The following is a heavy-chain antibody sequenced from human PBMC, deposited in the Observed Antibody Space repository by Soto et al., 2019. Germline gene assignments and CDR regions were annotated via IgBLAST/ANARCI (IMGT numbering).Heavy chain of an antibody. CDR2: ISGSGGST. CDR3: AKWAGWPASVYIDY. Sequence: SGGSLRLSCAASGFTFTTYAMSWVRQAPGMGLEWVSAISGSGGSTYYADSVKGRFTISRDNSKNTLYLQMNSLRAEDTAVYYCAKWAGWPASVYIDYWGQGTLVTVSS. V-gene: IGHV3-23*01. CDR1: GFTFTTYA. J-gene: IGHJ4*02.